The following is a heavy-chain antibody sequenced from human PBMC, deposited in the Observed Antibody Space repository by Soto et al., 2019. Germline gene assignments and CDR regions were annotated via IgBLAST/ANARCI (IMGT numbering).Heavy chain of an antibody. Sequence: SETLSLTCAVSGYSISSSNWWGWIRQPPGKGLEWIGYIYYSGSTYYNPSLKSRVTMSVDTSKNQFSLKLSSVTAVDTAVYYCARNIGLVVRGVIDYGMDVWGQGTTVTVSS. CDR2: IYYSGST. D-gene: IGHD3-10*01. CDR1: GYSISSSNW. J-gene: IGHJ6*02. V-gene: IGHV4-28*01. CDR3: ARNIGLVVRGVIDYGMDV.